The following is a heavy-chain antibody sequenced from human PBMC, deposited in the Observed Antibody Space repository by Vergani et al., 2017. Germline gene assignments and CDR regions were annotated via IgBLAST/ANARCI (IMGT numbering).Heavy chain of an antibody. CDR2: IYSGGST. D-gene: IGHD6-19*01. CDR1: GFTVSNNY. J-gene: IGHJ4*02. Sequence: EVQLVESGGALIQPGGSLRLSCAASGFTVSNNYMNWVRQAPGKGLEWVSVIYSGGSTYYADSVKGRFTISRDNSKNTLYLQMNSLSAEDTAVYYCARGLRYSSGWYYFDYWGQGTLVTVSS. CDR3: ARGLRYSSGWYYFDY. V-gene: IGHV3-53*01.